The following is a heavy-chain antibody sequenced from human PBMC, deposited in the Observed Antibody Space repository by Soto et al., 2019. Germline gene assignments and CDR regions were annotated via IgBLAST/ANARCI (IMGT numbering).Heavy chain of an antibody. CDR3: ARGNLGGFDL. V-gene: IGHV3-74*01. J-gene: IGHJ3*01. D-gene: IGHD4-4*01. Sequence: EVQLVESEGGLVQRGGSLRLSCAASGFTFNYYWMHWVRQAPGQGLMWVAHIQNDGSRTIYADSVKGRFTICRDNAKNTMYLQMNSLRAEDTAVYDCARGNLGGFDLWGQGTTVTVSS. CDR2: IQNDGSRT. CDR1: GFTFNYYW.